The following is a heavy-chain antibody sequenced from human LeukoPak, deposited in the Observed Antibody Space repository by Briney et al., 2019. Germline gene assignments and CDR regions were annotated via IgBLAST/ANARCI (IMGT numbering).Heavy chain of an antibody. CDR1: GFTFSDYY. J-gene: IGHJ5*02. D-gene: IGHD6-19*01. CDR2: IKQDGTEK. Sequence: PGGSLRLSCAASGFTFSDYYMSWIRQAPGKGLEWVASIKQDGTEKYYLDSLEGRFTISRDNAKNSVHLQINRLRAEDTAVYYCARRGTIAVPVFWFDPWGQGTLVIVSS. CDR3: ARRGTIAVPVFWFDP. V-gene: IGHV3-7*01.